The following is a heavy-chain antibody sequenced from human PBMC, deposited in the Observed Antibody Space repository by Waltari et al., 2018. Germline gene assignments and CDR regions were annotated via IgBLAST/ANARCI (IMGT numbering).Heavy chain of an antibody. CDR3: AKELVIPSPNWFDP. CDR1: GFTFSSYG. D-gene: IGHD2-21*01. V-gene: IGHV3-30*02. J-gene: IGHJ5*02. Sequence: QVQLVESGGGVVQPGGSLRLSCAASGFTFSSYGMHWVRQAPGKGLEWVAFIRYDGSNKYYADSVKGRFTISRDNSKNTLYLQMNSLRAEDTAVYYCAKELVIPSPNWFDPWGQGTLVTVSS. CDR2: IRYDGSNK.